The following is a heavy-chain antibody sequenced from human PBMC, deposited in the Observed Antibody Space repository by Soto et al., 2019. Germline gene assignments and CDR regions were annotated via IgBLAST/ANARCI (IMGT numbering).Heavy chain of an antibody. Sequence: ASVKVSCKASGYTFTGYYMHWVRQAPGQGLEWMGWINPNSGGTNYAQKFQGWVTMTRDTSISTAYMELSRLRSDDTAVYYCARDGGGPRHPAGGMDVWGQGSTVTVSS. D-gene: IGHD3-16*01. J-gene: IGHJ6*02. CDR2: INPNSGGT. CDR1: GYTFTGYY. V-gene: IGHV1-2*04. CDR3: ARDGGGPRHPAGGMDV.